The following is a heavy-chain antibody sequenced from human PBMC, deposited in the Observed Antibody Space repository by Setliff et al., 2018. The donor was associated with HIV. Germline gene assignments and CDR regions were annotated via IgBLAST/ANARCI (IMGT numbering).Heavy chain of an antibody. CDR1: GYTFTSSD. CDR3: ARECHIAAADARPANYFDY. V-gene: IGHV1-18*01. Sequence: GASVKVSCKASGYTFTSSDINWARQAPGQGLEWMGWISAYNGNTNYVQELQGRVTMTTDTSTSTVYMELSSLRSEDTAVYICARECHIAAADARPANYFDYWGQGTLVTVSS. CDR2: ISAYNGNT. D-gene: IGHD6-13*01. J-gene: IGHJ4*02.